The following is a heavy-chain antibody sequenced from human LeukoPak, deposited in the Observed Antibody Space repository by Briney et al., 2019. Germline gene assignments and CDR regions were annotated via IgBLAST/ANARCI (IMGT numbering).Heavy chain of an antibody. Sequence: PSETLSLTCTVSGGSISSYYWTWIRQPRRKGLEWIGYIQYSGSTTYNPYNPSLKSRVTISADTSKNQFSLKLSSVTAADTAVYYCARGADYARMDYWGQGAPVTVSS. V-gene: IGHV4-59*01. J-gene: IGHJ4*02. D-gene: IGHD4-17*01. CDR2: IQYSGST. CDR1: GGSISSYY. CDR3: ARGADYARMDY.